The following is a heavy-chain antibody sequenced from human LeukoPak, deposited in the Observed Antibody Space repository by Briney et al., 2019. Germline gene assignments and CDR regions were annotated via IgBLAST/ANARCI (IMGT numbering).Heavy chain of an antibody. CDR1: GGSISSSSYY. CDR2: IYYSGST. V-gene: IGHV4-39*01. Sequence: PSETLSLTCTVSGGSISSSSYYWGWIRQPPGKGLEWIGSIYYSGSTYYNPSLKSRVTISVDTSKNQFSLKLSSVTAADTAVYYCARLMITFGGVIVPFDYWGQGTLVTVSS. J-gene: IGHJ4*02. D-gene: IGHD3-16*02. CDR3: ARLMITFGGVIVPFDY.